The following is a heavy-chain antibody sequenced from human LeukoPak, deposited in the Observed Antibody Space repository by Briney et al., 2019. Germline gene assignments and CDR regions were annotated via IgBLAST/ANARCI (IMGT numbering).Heavy chain of an antibody. J-gene: IGHJ4*02. D-gene: IGHD6-19*01. CDR3: ARNQKYSRGWYDDN. V-gene: IGHV1-2*02. CDR1: GYTFTGYY. CDR2: INPNSGGT. Sequence: ASVKVSCKASGYTFTGYYMHWVRQAPGQGLEWMGWINPNSGGTNYAQKFQGRVTMTRDTSISTAYMELSRLRSDDTAVYYCARNQKYSRGWYDDNWGKGTLVTVSS.